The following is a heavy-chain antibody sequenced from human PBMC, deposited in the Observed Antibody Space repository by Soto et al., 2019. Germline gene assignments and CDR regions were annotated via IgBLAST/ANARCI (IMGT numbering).Heavy chain of an antibody. CDR2: ISSNGGST. CDR3: ARNLYSSYGIDV. V-gene: IGHV3-64*01. D-gene: IGHD6-19*01. Sequence: EVQLVESGGGLVQPGGSLRLSCAASGFTFSSYAMHWVRQAPGKGLEYVSAISSNGGSTYYANSVKGRFTISRDNSKNTLYLQMGSLRAEDMAVYYCARNLYSSYGIDVWGQGTTVTVSS. CDR1: GFTFSSYA. J-gene: IGHJ6*02.